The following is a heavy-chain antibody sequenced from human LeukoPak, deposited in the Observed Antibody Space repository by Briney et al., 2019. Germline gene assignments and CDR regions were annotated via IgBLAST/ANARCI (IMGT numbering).Heavy chain of an antibody. V-gene: IGHV3-53*01. CDR1: GFTVSSNY. J-gene: IGHJ4*02. CDR2: IYSGGST. D-gene: IGHD3-10*01. CDR3: ARMATMVRGVLKKYYFDY. Sequence: GGSLRLSCAASGFTVSSNYMSWVRQAPGKGLEWVSAIYSGGSTFYADSVKGRFTISRDSAKNSLYLQMSSLRAEDTALYYCARMATMVRGVLKKYYFDYWGQGTLVTVSS.